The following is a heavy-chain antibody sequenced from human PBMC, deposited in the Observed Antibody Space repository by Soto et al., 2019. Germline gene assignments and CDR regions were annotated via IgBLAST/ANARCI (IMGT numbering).Heavy chain of an antibody. Sequence: GGSLRLSCTASGFTFGDYAMSWFRQAPGKGLEWVGFIRSKAYGGTTEYAASVKGRFTISRDDSKSIAYLQMNSLKTEDTAVYFCTTTGYCTSTSCPDPYYYYYYMDVWGKGTTVTVSS. D-gene: IGHD2-2*01. J-gene: IGHJ6*03. CDR1: GFTFGDYA. CDR3: TTTGYCTSTSCPDPYYYYYYMDV. CDR2: IRSKAYGGTT. V-gene: IGHV3-49*03.